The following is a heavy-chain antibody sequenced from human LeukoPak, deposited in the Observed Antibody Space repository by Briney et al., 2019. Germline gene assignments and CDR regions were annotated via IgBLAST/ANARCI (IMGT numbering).Heavy chain of an antibody. CDR3: ASMGPGYSSSWYDY. Sequence: GASVKVSCKASGYTFTSYGISWVRQAPGQGLEWVGWISAYNGKTKYAQKLQGRVTMPTDTSTSTAYMELRSLRSDDTAVYYCASMGPGYSSSWYDYWGQGTLVTVSS. CDR2: ISAYNGKT. D-gene: IGHD6-13*01. CDR1: GYTFTSYG. J-gene: IGHJ4*02. V-gene: IGHV1-18*01.